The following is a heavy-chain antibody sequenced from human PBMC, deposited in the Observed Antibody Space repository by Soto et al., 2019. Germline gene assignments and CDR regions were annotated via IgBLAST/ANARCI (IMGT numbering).Heavy chain of an antibody. CDR3: AKLPGRVEQPQTVLYAFDI. CDR1: GFTFSSYA. D-gene: IGHD3-10*01. J-gene: IGHJ3*02. Sequence: EVQLLESGGGLVQPGGSLRLSCAASGFTFSSYAMSWVRQAPGKGLEWVSAISGSGGSTYYADSVKGRFTISRDNSKNTLYLQMNSLRAEDTAVYYCAKLPGRVEQPQTVLYAFDIWGQGTMVTVSS. V-gene: IGHV3-23*01. CDR2: ISGSGGST.